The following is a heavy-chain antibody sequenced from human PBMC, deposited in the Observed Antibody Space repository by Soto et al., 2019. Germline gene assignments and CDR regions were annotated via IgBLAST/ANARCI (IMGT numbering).Heavy chain of an antibody. J-gene: IGHJ5*02. CDR3: ARERPDGSRLDP. CDR2: ISYSGST. V-gene: IGHV4-39*02. D-gene: IGHD6-13*01. Sequence: NPSETLSLTCTVSGGSICSDSYYWGWIRQSPEKGLEWIASISYSGSTYYNPTLKSRLIISVDTSKNQFSLKLSSVTAADTAVYYCARERPDGSRLDPWGQGTLVTVSS. CDR1: GGSICSDSYY.